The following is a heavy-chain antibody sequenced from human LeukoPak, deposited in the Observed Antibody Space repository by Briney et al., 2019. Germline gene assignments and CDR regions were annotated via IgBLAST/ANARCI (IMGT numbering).Heavy chain of an antibody. J-gene: IGHJ3*02. CDR1: GFTFSSYW. CDR3: ARGAYGDYGFYAFDI. CDR2: INSDGSST. Sequence: GGSLRLSCAASGFTFSSYWMHWVRQAPGKGLVWVSRINSDGSSTSYADSVKGRFTISRDNAKNTLYLQMNSLRAEDTAVFYWARGAYGDYGFYAFDIWGQGTMVTVSS. V-gene: IGHV3-74*01. D-gene: IGHD4-17*01.